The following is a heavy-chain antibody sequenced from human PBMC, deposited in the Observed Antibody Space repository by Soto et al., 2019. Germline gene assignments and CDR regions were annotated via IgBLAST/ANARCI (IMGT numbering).Heavy chain of an antibody. D-gene: IGHD3-3*01. Sequence: GGSLRLSCAASGFTFSSYAMSWVRQAPGKGLEWVSAISGSGGSTYYADSVKGRFTISRDNSKNTLYLQMNSLRAEDTAVYYCAKEGSDFDFWSGYYSWFDPWGQGTLVTVSA. CDR3: AKEGSDFDFWSGYYSWFDP. J-gene: IGHJ5*02. CDR1: GFTFSSYA. CDR2: ISGSGGST. V-gene: IGHV3-23*01.